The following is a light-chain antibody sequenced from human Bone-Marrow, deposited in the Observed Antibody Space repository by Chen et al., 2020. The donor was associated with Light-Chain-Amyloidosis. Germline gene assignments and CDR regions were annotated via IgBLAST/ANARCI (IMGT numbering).Light chain of an antibody. CDR2: EDD. CDR1: IGSIATNY. CDR3: QSYQGSSQGV. J-gene: IGLJ3*02. Sequence: NFILTQPHSVSESPGKTVIISCTRSIGSIATNYVHWYQQRPGSSPTTVSYEDDQRPSGVPDRFSGSIDRSSNSASLTISGLKTEDEADYYCQSYQGSSQGVFGGGTKLTVL. V-gene: IGLV6-57*01.